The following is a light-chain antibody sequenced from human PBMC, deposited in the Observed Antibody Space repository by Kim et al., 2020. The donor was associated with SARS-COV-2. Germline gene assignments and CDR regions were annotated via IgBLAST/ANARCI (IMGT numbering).Light chain of an antibody. CDR1: QTISSSY. V-gene: IGKV3-20*01. CDR3: QQYGASPYT. CDR2: GES. J-gene: IGKJ2*01. Sequence: LSPGDRATITCRASQTISSSYVGWYQQKPGQPPRLYIYGESNRATGIPDRFSGSGYGTEFTFTIDRLEPEDFAVYFCQQYGASPYTFGQGTKLEI.